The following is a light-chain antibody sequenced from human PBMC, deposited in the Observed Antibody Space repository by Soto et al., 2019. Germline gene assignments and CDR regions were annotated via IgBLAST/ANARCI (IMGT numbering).Light chain of an antibody. V-gene: IGKV3-20*01. CDR2: DAS. J-gene: IGKJ1*01. Sequence: VITQSPLSLPVTLGQPATLSCSASQSISSTYLTWYHQKPGQAPRLLIYDASRRATGIPDRFSGSGSGTDFSLTISRLEPEDFAVYYCQHYDSARWTFGLGTKVDIK. CDR1: QSISSTY. CDR3: QHYDSARWT.